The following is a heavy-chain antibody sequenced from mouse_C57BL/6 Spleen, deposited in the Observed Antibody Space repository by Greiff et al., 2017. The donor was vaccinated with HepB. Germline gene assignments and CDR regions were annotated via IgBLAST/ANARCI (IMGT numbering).Heavy chain of an antibody. J-gene: IGHJ2*01. CDR2: IDPSDSET. D-gene: IGHD2-5*01. CDR1: GYTFTSYW. V-gene: IGHV1-52*01. Sequence: VQLQQPGAELVRPGSSVKLSCKASGYTFTSYWMHWVKQRPIQGLEWIGNIDPSDSETHYNQKFKDKATLTVDKSSSTAYMQLSSLTSEDSAVYYCARSGTYYSNFDYWGQGTTLTVSS. CDR3: ARSGTYYSNFDY.